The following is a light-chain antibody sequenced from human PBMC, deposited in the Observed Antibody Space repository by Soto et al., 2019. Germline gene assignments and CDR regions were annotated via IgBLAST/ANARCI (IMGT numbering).Light chain of an antibody. V-gene: IGKV1-39*01. CDR3: QQTYNFPET. CDR2: SAS. J-gene: IGKJ3*01. Sequence: DIQMTQSPSTLSASVGDRVTITCRASQTIDSWLAWYQQRPGKPPNLLIYSASSLQRGVPPRFRGSGSGTDFTLTVTSLQPEDFAIYYCQQTYNFPETFGPGTKVDIK. CDR1: QTIDSW.